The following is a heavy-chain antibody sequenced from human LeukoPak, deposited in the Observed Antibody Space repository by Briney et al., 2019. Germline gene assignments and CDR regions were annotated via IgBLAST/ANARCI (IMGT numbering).Heavy chain of an antibody. CDR2: ISAYNGNT. J-gene: IGHJ4*02. D-gene: IGHD5-18*01. V-gene: IGHV1-18*01. Sequence: SVKVSCNASASTFTSYGISRVRQAPGPGNERMGWISAYNGNTNYAQKLQVRVTMTTATSTSKAYMELRSLRSDDTAVYYCAGDGAMVSDYWGQGTLVTVSS. CDR3: AGDGAMVSDY. CDR1: ASTFTSYG.